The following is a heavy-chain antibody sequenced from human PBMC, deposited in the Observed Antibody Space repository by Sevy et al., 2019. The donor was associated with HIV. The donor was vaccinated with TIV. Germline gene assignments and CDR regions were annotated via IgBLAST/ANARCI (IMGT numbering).Heavy chain of an antibody. CDR1: GFTFSSYW. Sequence: GGSLRLSCAASGFTFSSYWMSWVRQAPGKGLEWVANIKQDGSEKYYVDSVKGRFTISRDNAKNPLYLQMNILRAEDTAVYYCARANTGYSSGWKRLYYYYYMDVWGKGTTVTVSS. V-gene: IGHV3-7*04. J-gene: IGHJ6*03. D-gene: IGHD6-19*01. CDR3: ARANTGYSSGWKRLYYYYYMDV. CDR2: IKQDGSEK.